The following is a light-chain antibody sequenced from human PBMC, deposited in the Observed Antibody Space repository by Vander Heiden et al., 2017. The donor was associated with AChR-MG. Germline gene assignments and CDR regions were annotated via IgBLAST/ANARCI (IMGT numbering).Light chain of an antibody. V-gene: IGLV3-19*01. CDR3: DSRDSSGNHRL. Sequence: SSELTQDPAVSVALGPPVRITCQGDSLSTYYASWYQQHPGQAPVLGIFGKNRRPSGSPDRFSGASSGNTAALTITGAQAEDEADYYGDSRDSSGNHRLFGGGTKLTVL. J-gene: IGLJ2*01. CDR2: GKN. CDR1: SLSTYY.